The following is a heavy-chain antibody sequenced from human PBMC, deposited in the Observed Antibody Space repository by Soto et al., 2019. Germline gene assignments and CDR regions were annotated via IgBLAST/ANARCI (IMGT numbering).Heavy chain of an antibody. V-gene: IGHV1-69*06. CDR3: ARAYYYDSVGYYLWAYYYYGMYV. CDR2: IIPIFGTA. CDR1: GGTFSSYA. D-gene: IGHD3-22*01. Sequence: SVKVSCKASGGTFSSYAISWVRQAPGQGLEWMGGIIPIFGTANYAQKFQGRVTITADKSTSTAYMELSSLRSEDTAVYYCARAYYYDSVGYYLWAYYYYGMYVWGQGTTVTVSS. J-gene: IGHJ6*02.